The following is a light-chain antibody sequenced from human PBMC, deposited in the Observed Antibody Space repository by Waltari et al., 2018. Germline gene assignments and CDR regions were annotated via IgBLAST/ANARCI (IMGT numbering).Light chain of an antibody. CDR3: CSYAGGSTWV. Sequence: QSALTQPASVSGSPGQSITISCTGTSSDVGSYDLVSWYQQHPGKAPKLMIYEGSKRPSGVSNRFSGSKSGNTASLTISGLQADDEADYYCCSYAGGSTWVFGGGTKLTVL. CDR2: EGS. V-gene: IGLV2-23*01. CDR1: SSDVGSYDL. J-gene: IGLJ3*02.